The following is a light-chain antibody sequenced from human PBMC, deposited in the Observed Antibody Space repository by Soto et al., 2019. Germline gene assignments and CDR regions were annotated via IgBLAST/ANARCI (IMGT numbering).Light chain of an antibody. CDR2: TTS. V-gene: IGKV1-8*01. Sequence: AIRMTQSPSSLSASTGDSVTITCRASQGIGTSLAWYQQRPGKAPQLLIYTTSSLQTGVPSRFSGSGYGTDFTLTISFLQSEDFATYYCQQYYTSPQTFGQGTKVDVK. CDR1: QGIGTS. CDR3: QQYYTSPQT. J-gene: IGKJ1*01.